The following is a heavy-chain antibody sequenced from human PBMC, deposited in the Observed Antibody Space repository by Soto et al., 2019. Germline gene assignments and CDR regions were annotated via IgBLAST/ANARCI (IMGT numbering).Heavy chain of an antibody. CDR3: AIGLSFDWSYAMDV. J-gene: IGHJ6*02. D-gene: IGHD3-9*01. V-gene: IGHV5-10-1*01. Sequence: EVQLVQSGAEVKKPGESLRISGRGLGFGFDNNGSSWGGQRPGKGLEWMARIYPMDSHTNYSPSSQGHVTISADKSISAAYLQWSSLKASDTAMYYCAIGLSFDWSYAMDVWGQGTTVTVSS. CDR2: IYPMDSHT. CDR1: GFGFDNNG.